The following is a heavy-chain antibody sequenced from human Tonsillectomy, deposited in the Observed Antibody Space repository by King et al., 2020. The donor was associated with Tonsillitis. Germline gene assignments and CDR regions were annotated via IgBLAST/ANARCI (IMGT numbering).Heavy chain of an antibody. CDR3: GKLLPRSDYYYYYGMDV. Sequence: VQLVESGGGLVKPGGSLRLSCAASGFTFSSYSMNWVRQAPGKGLEWVSSISSSSSYIYYADSVKGRFTISIDNAKNSLYLQMNSLRAEDTAVYYCGKLLPRSDYYYYYGMDVWGQGTTVTVSS. D-gene: IGHD2-15*01. CDR1: GFTFSSYS. V-gene: IGHV3-21*01. J-gene: IGHJ6*02. CDR2: ISSSSSYI.